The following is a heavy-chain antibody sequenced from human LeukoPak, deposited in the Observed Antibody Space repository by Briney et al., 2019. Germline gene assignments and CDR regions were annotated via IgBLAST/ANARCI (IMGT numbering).Heavy chain of an antibody. V-gene: IGHV3-21*01. Sequence: GGSLRLSCAASGISSSNYSMNWVRQAPGKGLEWVSLISSSSRFIYYGDSVKGRFAISRDNAKKSLYLQMNSLRAEDTAVYYCARDLGVSDYVWGSYRPGYFDYWGQGTLVTVSS. CDR2: ISSSSRFI. CDR1: GISSSNYS. J-gene: IGHJ4*02. CDR3: ARDLGVSDYVWGSYRPGYFDY. D-gene: IGHD3-16*02.